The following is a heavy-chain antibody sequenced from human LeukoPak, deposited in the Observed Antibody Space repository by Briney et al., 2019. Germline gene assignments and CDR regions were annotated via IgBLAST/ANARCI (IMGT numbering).Heavy chain of an antibody. J-gene: IGHJ6*02. D-gene: IGHD3-10*01. CDR3: ARYYYGSGTTPIMDV. Sequence: SETLSLTCTVSGGSISSYHWSWIRQPPGKGLEWIGYIYYSGNTNYNPSLKSQVTISVATSKNQFSLKLSSVTAADTAVYYCARYYYGSGTTPIMDVWGQGTTVTVSS. CDR1: GGSISSYH. CDR2: IYYSGNT. V-gene: IGHV4-59*08.